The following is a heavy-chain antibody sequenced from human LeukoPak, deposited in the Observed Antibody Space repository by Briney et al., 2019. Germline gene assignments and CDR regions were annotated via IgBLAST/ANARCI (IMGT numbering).Heavy chain of an antibody. J-gene: IGHJ4*02. CDR2: INHSGST. D-gene: IGHD2-2*02. V-gene: IGHV4-34*01. CDR1: GGSFRGYY. Sequence: SETLSLTCAVYGGSFRGYYWSWIRQPPGKGLEWIGEINHSGSTNYNPSLKSRVTISVDTSKNQFSLKLSSVTAADTAVYYCASLTDIVVVPAATPNTRFDYWGQGTLVTVSS. CDR3: ASLTDIVVVPAATPNTRFDY.